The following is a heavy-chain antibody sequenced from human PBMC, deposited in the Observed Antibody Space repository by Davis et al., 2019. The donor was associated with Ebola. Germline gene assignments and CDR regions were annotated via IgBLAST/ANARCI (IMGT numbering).Heavy chain of an antibody. CDR2: ISAYNGNT. V-gene: IGHV1-18*01. Sequence: ASVKVSCKASGYTFTSYGISRVRQAPGQGLEWMGWISAYNGNTNYAQKLQGRVTMTTDTSTSTAYMELRSLRSDDTAVYYCARDRKHSIAAAGTTEYFQHWGQGTLVTVSS. CDR3: ARDRKHSIAAAGTTEYFQH. D-gene: IGHD6-13*01. J-gene: IGHJ1*01. CDR1: GYTFTSYG.